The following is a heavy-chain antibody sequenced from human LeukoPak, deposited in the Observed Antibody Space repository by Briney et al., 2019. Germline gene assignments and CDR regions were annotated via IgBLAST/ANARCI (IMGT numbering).Heavy chain of an antibody. J-gene: IGHJ4*02. V-gene: IGHV3-21*01. Sequence: GGSLRLSCAASGFTFSSYSMNWVRQAPGKGLEWVSSISSSSSYIYYADSVKGRFTISRDNAKSSLYLQMNSLRAEDTAVYYCARDMLGIPAFDYWGQGTLVTVSS. CDR3: ARDMLGIPAFDY. D-gene: IGHD7-27*01. CDR1: GFTFSSYS. CDR2: ISSSSSYI.